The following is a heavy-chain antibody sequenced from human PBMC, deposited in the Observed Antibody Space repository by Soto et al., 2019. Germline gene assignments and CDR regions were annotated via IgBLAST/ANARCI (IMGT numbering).Heavy chain of an antibody. J-gene: IGHJ6*02. CDR2: IWYDGSKT. Sequence: PGGSLRLSCAASGITFNRNGMHWVRQAPGKGLEWVAVIWYDGSKTAYSDSVKGRFTISRDNAKNTLYLQMNSVRDEDTAIYYCERDRSAGDYFYYGMDVWGQGTTVTVSS. D-gene: IGHD1-1*01. CDR3: ERDRSAGDYFYYGMDV. V-gene: IGHV3-33*01. CDR1: GITFNRNG.